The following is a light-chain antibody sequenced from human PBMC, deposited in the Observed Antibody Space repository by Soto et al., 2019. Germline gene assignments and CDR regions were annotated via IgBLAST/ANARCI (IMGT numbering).Light chain of an antibody. J-gene: IGKJ1*01. Sequence: EIVLTHSPGTLSLSPCERAALSCSASQSVSSSYLAWYQQKPGQAPRLLIYGACSRATGIPDRFSGSGSGTDFTLTISRLEPEDFAVYYCQQYGSSPWTFGQGTKVDIK. CDR1: QSVSSSY. CDR3: QQYGSSPWT. V-gene: IGKV3-20*01. CDR2: GAC.